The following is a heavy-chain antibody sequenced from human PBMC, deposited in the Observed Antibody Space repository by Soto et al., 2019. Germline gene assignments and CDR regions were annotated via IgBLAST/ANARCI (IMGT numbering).Heavy chain of an antibody. CDR2: ISWNSGSI. Sequence: GGSLRLSCAASGFTFDDYAMHWVRQAPGKGLEWVSGISWNSGSIGYADSVKGRFTISRDNAKNSLYLQMNSLRAEDTALYYCAKGTHIAVAAPGYFDYWGQGTLVTVSS. CDR3: AKGTHIAVAAPGYFDY. D-gene: IGHD6-19*01. CDR1: GFTFDDYA. V-gene: IGHV3-9*01. J-gene: IGHJ4*02.